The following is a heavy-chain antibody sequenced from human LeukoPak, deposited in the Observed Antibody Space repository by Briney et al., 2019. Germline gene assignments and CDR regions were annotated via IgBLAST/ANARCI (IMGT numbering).Heavy chain of an antibody. Sequence: KTGDSLRFSCAASGFTFSTHSMIWDRQAPGKGLEWVSSITSSGSYIYYADSVKGRFTISRDNAKNSLYLQMNSLRAEDTAVYYCAQTGDWRVFEYWARRTLVTVSS. CDR2: ITSSGSYI. CDR1: GFTFSTHS. D-gene: IGHD1-1*01. CDR3: AQTGDWRVFEY. J-gene: IGHJ4*02. V-gene: IGHV3-21*01.